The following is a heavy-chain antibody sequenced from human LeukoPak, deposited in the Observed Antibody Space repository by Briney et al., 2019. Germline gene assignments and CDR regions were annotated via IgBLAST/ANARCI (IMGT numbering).Heavy chain of an antibody. CDR3: AREYYDSSGCYFDS. Sequence: PGGSLRLSCAASGFTFSSYEMNWVRQAPGKGLEWVSYIGISGSTIYYADSVKGRFTISRDNAKNSLYVQMNSLRAEDTAVYYCAREYYDSSGCYFDSWGQGTLVTVSS. CDR1: GFTFSSYE. D-gene: IGHD3-22*01. V-gene: IGHV3-48*03. J-gene: IGHJ4*02. CDR2: IGISGSTI.